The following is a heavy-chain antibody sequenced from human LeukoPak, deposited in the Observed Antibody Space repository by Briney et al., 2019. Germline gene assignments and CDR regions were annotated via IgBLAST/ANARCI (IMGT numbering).Heavy chain of an antibody. D-gene: IGHD2-2*01. CDR1: GFIFSHYG. V-gene: IGHV3-30*02. CDR2: IRPDANKK. Sequence: GGSLRLSCVTSGFIFSHYGFHWVRQAPGKGLEWVALIRPDANKKSYPDSVKGRFTVSRDNSENTVYLQVNSLRAEDTAMYYCVVVMVPAALWQFDFWGRGTQVTVSS. J-gene: IGHJ2*01. CDR3: VVVMVPAALWQFDF.